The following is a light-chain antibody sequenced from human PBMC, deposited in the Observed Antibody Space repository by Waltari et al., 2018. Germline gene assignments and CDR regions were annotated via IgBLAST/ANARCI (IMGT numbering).Light chain of an antibody. CDR2: DVS. Sequence: LTQPASVSGSPGQSITISCTGTSSDVGFYNYVSWYQQHPGKAPKLMFYDVSERPSGVSNRFSGSKSGNTASLTISGLQAEDEADYYCNSYAGSSSWVFGGGTKLTVL. V-gene: IGLV2-14*01. J-gene: IGLJ3*02. CDR3: NSYAGSSSWV. CDR1: SSDVGFYNY.